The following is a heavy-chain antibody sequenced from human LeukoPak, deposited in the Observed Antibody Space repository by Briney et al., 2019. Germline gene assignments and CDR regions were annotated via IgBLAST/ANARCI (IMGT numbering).Heavy chain of an antibody. CDR1: DGSITRSSYY. CDR2: IYYTVIA. D-gene: IGHD2-21*02. V-gene: IGHV4-39*01. J-gene: IGHJ4*02. Sequence: SETLSLTCTVSDGSITRSSYYWGWIRQTPGEGLDWIGSIYYTVIAYYHPSLQGRVTMSVDTSKNQFSLKLNSVTVADTAVYYCARLRVTTGFDYWDQGIPVTVSS. CDR3: ARLRVTTGFDY.